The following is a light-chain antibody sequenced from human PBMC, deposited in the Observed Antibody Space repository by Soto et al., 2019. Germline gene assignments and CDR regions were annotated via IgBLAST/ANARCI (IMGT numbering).Light chain of an antibody. CDR1: SSNIGAGYD. V-gene: IGLV1-40*01. CDR3: QSYDSSLSFYVV. Sequence: QAVVTQPPSVSGAPGQRVTISCTGSSSNIGAGYDVHWYQQLPGTAPKLLIYGNSNRPSGVPDRFSCSKSGTSASLAITGLQAEDEADYYCQSYDSSLSFYVVFGGGTKLTVL. J-gene: IGLJ2*01. CDR2: GNS.